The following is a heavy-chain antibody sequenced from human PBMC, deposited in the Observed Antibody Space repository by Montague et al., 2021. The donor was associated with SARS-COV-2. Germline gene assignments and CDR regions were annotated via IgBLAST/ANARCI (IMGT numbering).Heavy chain of an antibody. CDR2: GNHNCHT. V-gene: IGHV4-34*01. J-gene: IGHJ4*02. Sequence: SETLSLTCAVYGGSLSGDRWSWIRQPPGPGLEWIGEGNHNCHTNTNVSLTLRVTMSVATSKCQFSLKVRSVTAADTAVYYCARAPVAVAARLRYYFDHWGQGTLVTVSS. D-gene: IGHD6-6*01. CDR1: GGSLSGDR. CDR3: ARAPVAVAARLRYYFDH.